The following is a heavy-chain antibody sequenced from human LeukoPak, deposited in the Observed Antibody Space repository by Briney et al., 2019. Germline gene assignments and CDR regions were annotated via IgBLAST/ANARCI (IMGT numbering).Heavy chain of an antibody. CDR2: ISAYNGNT. V-gene: IGHV1-18*01. J-gene: IGHJ4*02. CDR3: ARAAGLQWLFSDLDY. Sequence: ASVKVSCKASGYTFTSYGISWERQAPGQGLEWLGWISAYNGNTNYAQKLQGRVTMTTDTSTSTAYMGLRSLRSDDTAVYYCARAAGLQWLFSDLDYWGQGTLVTVSS. D-gene: IGHD6-19*01. CDR1: GYTFTSYG.